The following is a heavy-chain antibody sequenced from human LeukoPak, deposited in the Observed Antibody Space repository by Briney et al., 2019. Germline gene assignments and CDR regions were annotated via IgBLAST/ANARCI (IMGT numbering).Heavy chain of an antibody. CDR3: ARGLHDYGGNWDDAFDI. CDR1: GFTFSSYW. CDR2: INSDGSST. D-gene: IGHD4-23*01. V-gene: IGHV3-74*01. Sequence: PGGSLRLSCAASGFTFSSYWMHWVRQAPGKGLVWVSRINSDGSSTSYAYSVKGRFTISRDNAKNTLYLQMNSLRAEDTAVYYCARGLHDYGGNWDDAFDIWGQGTMVTVSS. J-gene: IGHJ3*02.